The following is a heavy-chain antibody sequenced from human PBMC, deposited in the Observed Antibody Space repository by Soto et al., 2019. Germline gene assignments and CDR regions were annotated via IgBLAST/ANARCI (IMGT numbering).Heavy chain of an antibody. D-gene: IGHD6-19*01. Sequence: SESLSLTGRVSGGSINSSSYFWGWVRQPPGKGLEWIGSIYYSVSTYYNPSLRSRVTISVDTSKNQFSLKLSSVTAADTAVFYCARHYSSGSRNWFDPWGQGTLVTVSS. CDR3: ARHYSSGSRNWFDP. CDR1: GGSINSSSYF. V-gene: IGHV4-39*01. J-gene: IGHJ5*02. CDR2: IYYSVST.